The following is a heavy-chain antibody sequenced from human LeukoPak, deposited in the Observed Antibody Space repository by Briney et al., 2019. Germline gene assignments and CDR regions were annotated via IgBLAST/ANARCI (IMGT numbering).Heavy chain of an antibody. D-gene: IGHD6-19*01. CDR2: ISYDGSNR. CDR1: GFTFSGFG. V-gene: IGHV3-30*18. J-gene: IGHJ4*02. Sequence: PGRSLRLSCAASGFTFSGFGMHWVRQAPGKGLEWVAVISYDGSNRYYADSVKGRFTISRDNSKNTLYLQMNSLRAEDTAVYYCAKAKDGWLGYWGQGTLVTVSS. CDR3: AKAKDGWLGY.